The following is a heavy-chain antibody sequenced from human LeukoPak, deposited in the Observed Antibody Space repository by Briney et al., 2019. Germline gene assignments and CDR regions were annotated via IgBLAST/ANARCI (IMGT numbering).Heavy chain of an antibody. Sequence: SQTLSLTCTVSGASISGHYLTWLRQPPGKGLEWIGYIPHIGSTNYSPSLKSRVTISGDTSKNQFSLKLTSVTAADTAVYYWAGDRISINALDMWGQGTMVTVSS. J-gene: IGHJ3*02. CDR3: AGDRISINALDM. CDR2: IPHIGST. D-gene: IGHD1-14*01. V-gene: IGHV4-59*11. CDR1: GASISGHY.